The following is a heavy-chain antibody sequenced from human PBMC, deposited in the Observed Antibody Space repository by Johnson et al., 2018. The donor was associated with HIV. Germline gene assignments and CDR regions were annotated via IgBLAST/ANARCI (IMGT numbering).Heavy chain of an antibody. CDR3: AKARKPWFGESKDAFDI. V-gene: IGHV3-9*01. CDR2: RT. J-gene: IGHJ3*02. Sequence: RTGYADSVQGRVTISRDNAKNSLYLQMIRLRAEDTALYYCAKARKPWFGESKDAFDIWGQGTMVTVSS. D-gene: IGHD3-10*01.